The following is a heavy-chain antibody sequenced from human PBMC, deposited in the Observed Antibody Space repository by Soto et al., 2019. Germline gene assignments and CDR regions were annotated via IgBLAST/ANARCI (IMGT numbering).Heavy chain of an antibody. CDR3: GRDFGSGHADV. Sequence: GECLKISCQTSDEIFNTYWITWVRQMPGRGLEWVGRIDPSDSYTTYNPSLKGHVILSVDKSMNTAYVQWTSLRASDTAMYFCGRDFGSGHADVWGQGTLVTVSS. CDR1: DEIFNTYW. J-gene: IGHJ1*01. D-gene: IGHD1-26*01. CDR2: IDPSDSYT. V-gene: IGHV5-10-1*01.